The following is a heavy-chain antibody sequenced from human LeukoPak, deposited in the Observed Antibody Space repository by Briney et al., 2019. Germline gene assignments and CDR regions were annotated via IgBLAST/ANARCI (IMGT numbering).Heavy chain of an antibody. D-gene: IGHD3-10*01. Sequence: GGSLRLSCAASGFTVSSNYMSWVRQAPPKGLEWVSVIYSGGSTYYADSVTGRFTISRDNSKNTLYLQMNSLRAEDTAVYYCARDGEGDYYYYGMDVWGQGTTVTVSS. CDR2: IYSGGST. J-gene: IGHJ6*02. V-gene: IGHV3-53*01. CDR1: GFTVSSNY. CDR3: ARDGEGDYYYYGMDV.